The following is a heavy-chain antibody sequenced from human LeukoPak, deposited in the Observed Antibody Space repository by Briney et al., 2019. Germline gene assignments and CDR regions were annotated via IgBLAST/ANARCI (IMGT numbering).Heavy chain of an antibody. D-gene: IGHD5-24*01. CDR1: GGSISSSSYY. V-gene: IGHV4-39*07. Sequence: SETLSLTCTVSGGSISSSSYYWGWIRQPPGKGLEWIGSIYYSGSTYYNPSLKSRVTISVDTSKNQFSLKLSSVTAADTAVYYCASPSRDERYYYYMDVWGKGTTVTVSS. CDR2: IYYSGST. J-gene: IGHJ6*03. CDR3: ASPSRDERYYYYMDV.